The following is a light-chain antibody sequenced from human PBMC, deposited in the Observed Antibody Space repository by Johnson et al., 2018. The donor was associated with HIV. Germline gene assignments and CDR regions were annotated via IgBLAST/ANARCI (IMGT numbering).Light chain of an antibody. J-gene: IGLJ1*01. CDR2: DNN. CDR3: GTWDTSLGAQYV. CDR1: SSNIGNNY. V-gene: IGLV1-51*01. Sequence: QAVLTQPPSVSAAPGQKVTISCSGSSSNIGNNYVSWYQQLPGTAPKLLIYDNNKRPSGIPDRFSGSKSGTSATLGITGLQTGDEADYYCGTWDTSLGAQYVFRSGTKVTVL.